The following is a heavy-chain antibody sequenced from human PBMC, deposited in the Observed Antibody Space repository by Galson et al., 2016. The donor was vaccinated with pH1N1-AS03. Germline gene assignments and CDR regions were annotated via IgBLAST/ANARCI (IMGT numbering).Heavy chain of an antibody. Sequence: SVKVSCKASGGTFSSYVISWVRQAPGQGLEWMGGIIAIFGTTNYAQRFQGRVTITADESTTTAYMDLSSLRSDDTAVYYCAKDRAYTFEGRFDPWGQGTLVTVSS. D-gene: IGHD5-18*01. V-gene: IGHV1-69*13. CDR3: AKDRAYTFEGRFDP. CDR1: GGTFSSYV. J-gene: IGHJ5*02. CDR2: IIAIFGTT.